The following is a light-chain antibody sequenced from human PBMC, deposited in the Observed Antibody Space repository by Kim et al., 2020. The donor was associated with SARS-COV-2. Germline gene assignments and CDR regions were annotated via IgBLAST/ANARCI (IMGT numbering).Light chain of an antibody. CDR3: QQYNNWLPLT. V-gene: IGKV3-15*01. J-gene: IGKJ4*01. Sequence: SPGERATLSCRASQSVSSNLSWYQQKPGQAPRLLIYGASTRATCIPARFSGSGSGTEFTLTISSLQSEDFAVYYCQQYNNWLPLTFGGGTKVDIK. CDR1: QSVSSN. CDR2: GAS.